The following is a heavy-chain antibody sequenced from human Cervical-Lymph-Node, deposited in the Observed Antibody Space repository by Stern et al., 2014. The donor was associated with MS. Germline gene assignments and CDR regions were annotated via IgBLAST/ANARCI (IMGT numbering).Heavy chain of an antibody. CDR2: ISYDGSNK. CDR1: GFTFSSYG. D-gene: IGHD6-6*01. J-gene: IGHJ6*02. Sequence: VQLVESGGGVVQPGRSLRLSCAASGFTFSSYGMHWVRQAPGKGLEWVAVISYDGSNKDYADSVKGRFTISRDNSKNTLYLQMNSLRAEDTAVYYCAKGDSSWSGEFYYYYGMDVWGQGTTVTVSS. CDR3: AKGDSSWSGEFYYYYGMDV. V-gene: IGHV3-30*18.